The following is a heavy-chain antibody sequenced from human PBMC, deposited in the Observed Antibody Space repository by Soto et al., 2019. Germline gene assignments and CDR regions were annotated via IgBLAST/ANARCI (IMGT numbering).Heavy chain of an antibody. CDR1: GFTFSSYW. J-gene: IGHJ4*02. V-gene: IGHV3-7*01. Sequence: GGSLRLSCAASGFTFSSYWMSWVRQAPGKGLEWVANIKQDGSEKYYVDSVKGRFTISRDNAKNSLYLQMNSLRAEDTAVYYCARSSPVLRFLEWLLDYWGQGTLVTVSS. D-gene: IGHD3-3*01. CDR2: IKQDGSEK. CDR3: ARSSPVLRFLEWLLDY.